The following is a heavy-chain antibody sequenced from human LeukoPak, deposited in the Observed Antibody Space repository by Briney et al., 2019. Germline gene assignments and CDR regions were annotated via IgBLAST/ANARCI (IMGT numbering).Heavy chain of an antibody. CDR1: GYTFTSYD. CDR2: MNPNSGNT. CDR3: ARGFRIAAAGTHFDY. J-gene: IGHJ4*02. V-gene: IGHV1-8*01. Sequence: VSVRVSCKASGYTFTSYDINWVRQATGHGLEWMGWMNPNSGNTGYAQKFQGRVTMTRNTSISTAYMELSSLRSEDTAVYYCARGFRIAAAGTHFDYWGQGTLVTVSS. D-gene: IGHD6-13*01.